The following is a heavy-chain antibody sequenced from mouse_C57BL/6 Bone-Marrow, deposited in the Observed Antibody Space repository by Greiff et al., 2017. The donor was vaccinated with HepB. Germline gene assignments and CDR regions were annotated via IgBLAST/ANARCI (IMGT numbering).Heavy chain of an antibody. J-gene: IGHJ3*01. D-gene: IGHD3-2*02. Sequence: VQLQQPGAELVKPGASVKLSCKASGYTFTSYWMHWVKQRPGQGLKWIGMIHPNSGSTNYNEKFKSKATLTVDKSSSTAYMQLSSLTSEDSAVYYCARSDSSGYDGFAYWGQGTLVTVSA. CDR3: ARSDSSGYDGFAY. CDR1: GYTFTSYW. CDR2: IHPNSGST. V-gene: IGHV1-64*01.